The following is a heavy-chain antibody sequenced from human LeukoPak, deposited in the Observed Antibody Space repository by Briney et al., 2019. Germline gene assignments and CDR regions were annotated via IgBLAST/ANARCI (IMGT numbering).Heavy chain of an antibody. J-gene: IGHJ6*02. Sequence: GGSLRLSCAASGFTFSSYWMHWVRQAPGKGLVWVSRTNSDGSSTNYADSVKGRFTISRDNAKNTLYLQMNSLRAEDTAVYYCARERGYQLLTYYYYGMDVWGQGTTVTVSS. D-gene: IGHD2-2*01. CDR3: ARERGYQLLTYYYYGMDV. CDR1: GFTFSSYW. V-gene: IGHV3-74*01. CDR2: TNSDGSST.